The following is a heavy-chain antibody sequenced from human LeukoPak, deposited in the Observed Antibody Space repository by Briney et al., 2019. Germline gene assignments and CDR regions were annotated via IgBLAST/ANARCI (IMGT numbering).Heavy chain of an antibody. Sequence: SETLSLTCTVSGGSISSYYWSWIRQPAGKGLEWIGRIYTSGSTNYNPSLKSRVTMSVDTSKNQFSLKLSSVTAADTAVYYCARENPITGTTRFVGYYYYMDVWGKGTTVTVSS. CDR2: IYTSGST. CDR1: GGSISSYY. J-gene: IGHJ6*03. D-gene: IGHD1-7*01. CDR3: ARENPITGTTRFVGYYYYMDV. V-gene: IGHV4-4*07.